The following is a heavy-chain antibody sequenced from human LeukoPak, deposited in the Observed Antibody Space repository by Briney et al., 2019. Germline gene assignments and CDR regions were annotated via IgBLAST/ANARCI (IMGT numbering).Heavy chain of an antibody. V-gene: IGHV7-4-1*02. J-gene: IGHJ6*02. CDR1: GYTFTSYA. CDR3: AREPLSSSWSYYHYYGMDV. D-gene: IGHD6-13*01. CDR2: INTNTGNP. Sequence: ASVKVSCKASGYTFTSYAMNWVRQAPGQGLEWMGWINTNTGNPTYAQGFTGRFVFSLDTSVSTAYLQISSLKAEDTAVYYCAREPLSSSWSYYHYYGMDVWGQGTTVTVSS.